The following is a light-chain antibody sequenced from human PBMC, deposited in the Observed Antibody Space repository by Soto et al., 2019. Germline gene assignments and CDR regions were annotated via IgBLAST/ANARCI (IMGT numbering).Light chain of an antibody. Sequence: DIQMTQSPSSLSASVGDRVTITCRASQGISNYLAWYQQKPGKVPKLLIYAASTLQSGVPSRFSGSGSGTDVTLTISSLQPEDVATYYCQQYNSALGLTFGGGTKVEIK. CDR2: AAS. CDR1: QGISNY. J-gene: IGKJ4*01. CDR3: QQYNSALGLT. V-gene: IGKV1-27*01.